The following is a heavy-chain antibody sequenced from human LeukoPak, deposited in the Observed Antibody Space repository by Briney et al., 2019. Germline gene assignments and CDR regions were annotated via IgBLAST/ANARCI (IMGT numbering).Heavy chain of an antibody. Sequence: TGESLKISCKGSGYSFTSYWIGWVRQMPGKGLEWMGIIYPGDSDTRYSPSFQGQVTISADKSISTAYLQWSSLKASDTAMYYRARRACSADSCLDYWGQGTLVTVSS. V-gene: IGHV5-51*01. D-gene: IGHD2-15*01. J-gene: IGHJ4*02. CDR2: IYPGDSDT. CDR3: ARRACSADSCLDY. CDR1: GYSFTSYW.